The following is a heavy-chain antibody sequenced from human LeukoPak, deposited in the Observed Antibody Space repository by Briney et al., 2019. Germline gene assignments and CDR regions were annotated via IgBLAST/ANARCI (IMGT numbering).Heavy chain of an antibody. Sequence: PGGSLRLSCAASGFTFSSYSMNWVRQAPGKGLEWVSSISSSSSSYIYYADSVKGRFTISRDNAKNSLYLQMNSLRAEDTAVYYCARDLAVAGSVDAFDIWGQGTMVTVSS. J-gene: IGHJ3*02. CDR3: ARDLAVAGSVDAFDI. CDR2: ISSSSSSYI. CDR1: GFTFSSYS. D-gene: IGHD6-19*01. V-gene: IGHV3-21*01.